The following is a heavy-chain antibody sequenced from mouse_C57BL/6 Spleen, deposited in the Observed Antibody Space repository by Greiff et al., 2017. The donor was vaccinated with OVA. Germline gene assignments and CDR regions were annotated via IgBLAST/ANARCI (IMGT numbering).Heavy chain of an antibody. CDR3: ARWVYDYDGYFDY. D-gene: IGHD2-4*01. CDR2: IYPGSGST. Sequence: QVQLQQPGAELVKPGASVKMSCKASGYTFTSYWITWVKQRPGQGLEWLGDIYPGSGSTNYNEKFKSKATLTVDTSSSTAYMQLSSLTSEDSAVYDCARWVYDYDGYFDYWGQGTTLTVSS. V-gene: IGHV1-55*01. CDR1: GYTFTSYW. J-gene: IGHJ2*01.